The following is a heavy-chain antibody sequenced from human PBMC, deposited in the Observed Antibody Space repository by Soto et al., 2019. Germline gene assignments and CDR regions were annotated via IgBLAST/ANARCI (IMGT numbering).Heavy chain of an antibody. CDR2: ISYDGSNK. J-gene: IGHJ6*02. D-gene: IGHD1-26*01. Sequence: GGSLRLSCAASGFTFSSYGMHWVRQAPGKGLEWVAVISYDGSNKYYADPVKGRFTISRDNSKNTLYLQMNSLRAEDTAVYYCAKDVFPIVGATKYYYGMDVWGQGTTVTVSS. CDR1: GFTFSSYG. CDR3: AKDVFPIVGATKYYYGMDV. V-gene: IGHV3-30*18.